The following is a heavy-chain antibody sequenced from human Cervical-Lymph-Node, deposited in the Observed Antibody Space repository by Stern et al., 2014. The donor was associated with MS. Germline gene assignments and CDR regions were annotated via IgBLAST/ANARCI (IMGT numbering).Heavy chain of an antibody. Sequence: QLQLQKSGPGLVKPSGTLSLTCAVSGDSISSSNWWSWVRQSPGKGLEWVGDIYHAGTTSYNSTLKSRLTISADTPKTKSPRKLPFVTAADTAVYYCVRALGSSSFRYWFDPWGQGTLVIVSS. D-gene: IGHD6-13*01. V-gene: IGHV4-4*02. CDR1: GDSISSSNW. CDR2: IYHAGTT. J-gene: IGHJ5*02. CDR3: VRALGSSSFRYWFDP.